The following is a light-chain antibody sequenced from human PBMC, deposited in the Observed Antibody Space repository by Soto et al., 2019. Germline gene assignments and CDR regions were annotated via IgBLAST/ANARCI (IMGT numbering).Light chain of an antibody. CDR1: QGIRKD. J-gene: IGKJ1*01. CDR3: QRYATYSPT. V-gene: IGKV1-6*01. CDR2: AAS. Sequence: AIQMTQYPSSLSASVGDRVTITCRASQGIRKDLGWYQVKPGKAPKLLIYAASTLQSGVPSSFSGSGSGTEFTLTISSLQPDDFATYYCQRYATYSPTFGQGSMVDVK.